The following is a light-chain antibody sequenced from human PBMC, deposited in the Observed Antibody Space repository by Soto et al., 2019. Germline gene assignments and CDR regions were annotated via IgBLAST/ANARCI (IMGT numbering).Light chain of an antibody. J-gene: IGKJ1*01. CDR3: QQDGSSPWT. CDR1: QSVSSSY. CDR2: GAS. V-gene: IGKV3-20*01. Sequence: EIVLTQSPGTLSLSPGERATLSCRASQSVSSSYLAWYQQKPGQAPRLLIYGASSRATGIPDRFSGSGSGTDFTLTISRLEPEDFAVYYCQQDGSSPWTF.